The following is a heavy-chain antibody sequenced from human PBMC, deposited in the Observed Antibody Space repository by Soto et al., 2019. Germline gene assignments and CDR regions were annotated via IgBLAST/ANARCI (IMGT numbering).Heavy chain of an antibody. V-gene: IGHV3-33*01. CDR3: ERAGAGHCRHGVCYMSWFDP. D-gene: IGHD2-8*01. CDR1: GFTFSVYG. Sequence: VQLVESGGGVVQPGGSQRLSCAASGFTFSVYGMHWVRQAPGKGLEWLTTLSSDGSNQHYADSLKGRFTISRDNPKNTVYLQMNSLRAEATAVYGSERAGAGHCRHGVCYMSWFDPWGQGTLVTVSS. CDR2: LSSDGSNQ. J-gene: IGHJ5*02.